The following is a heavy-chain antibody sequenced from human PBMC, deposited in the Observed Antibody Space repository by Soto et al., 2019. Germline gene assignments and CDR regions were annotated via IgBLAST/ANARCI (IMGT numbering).Heavy chain of an antibody. V-gene: IGHV3-48*02. D-gene: IGHD2-8*01. CDR3: ARVGRGVYGMDV. CDR1: GFTFSSYS. CDR2: ITSDSSTI. Sequence: ASVKVSCAXSGFTFSSYSINWVRQAPGKGLEWFSYITSDSSTISYADSVKGRFTVSRDNAKNSLYLQMNSLRDEDTAVYYCARVGRGVYGMDVWGQGTSVTVS. J-gene: IGHJ6*02.